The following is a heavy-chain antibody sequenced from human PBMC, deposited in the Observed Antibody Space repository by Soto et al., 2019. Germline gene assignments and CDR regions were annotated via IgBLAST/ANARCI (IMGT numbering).Heavy chain of an antibody. Sequence: GGSLRLSCASSGFTFSSYAMSWVRQAPGKGLEWVSAISGSGGSTYYADSVKGRFTISRDNSKNTLYLQTNSLRAEDTAVYYCAPGGFSSGWYLSQKWGQGTLVTVSS. CDR1: GFTFSSYA. J-gene: IGHJ4*02. CDR3: APGGFSSGWYLSQK. CDR2: ISGSGGST. D-gene: IGHD6-19*01. V-gene: IGHV3-23*01.